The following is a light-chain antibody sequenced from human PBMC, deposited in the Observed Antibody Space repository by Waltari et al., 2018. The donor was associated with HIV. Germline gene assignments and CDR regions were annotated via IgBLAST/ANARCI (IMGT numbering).Light chain of an antibody. V-gene: IGLV3-19*01. CDR3: NSRDSSGNHVV. CDR2: GKN. CDR1: SLRSSY. J-gene: IGLJ2*01. Sequence: SSELTQDPAVSVALGQTVRITCQGESLRSSYESWYQQKPGQAPVLVIFGKNDRPSGIPDRFSGSDSGNTASLTITGAQAEDEADYYCNSRDSSGNHVVFGGGTKLTVL.